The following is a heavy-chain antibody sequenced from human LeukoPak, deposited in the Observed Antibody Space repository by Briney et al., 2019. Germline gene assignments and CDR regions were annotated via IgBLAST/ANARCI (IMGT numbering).Heavy chain of an antibody. V-gene: IGHV3-23*01. CDR3: AKGRGYDFWSGYCDY. CDR2: ISGSGGST. D-gene: IGHD3-3*01. CDR1: GFTFSSYG. Sequence: PGGSLRLSCAASGFTFSSYGMSWVRQAPGKGLEWVSAISGSGGSTYYADSVKGRFTISRDNSKNTLYLQMNSLRAEDTAVYYCAKGRGYDFWSGYCDYWGQGTLVTVSS. J-gene: IGHJ4*02.